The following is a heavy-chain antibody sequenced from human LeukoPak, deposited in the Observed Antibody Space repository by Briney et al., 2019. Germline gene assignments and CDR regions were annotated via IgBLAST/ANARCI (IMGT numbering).Heavy chain of an antibody. CDR3: ARDRDPYCSGGSCTIFDY. Sequence: PGGSLRLSCAASGFTFDDYGMSWVRQAPGKGLEWVSSISTSSSYIYYADSVKGRFTISRDNARNSLYLQMNSLRVEDTAFYYCARDRDPYCSGGSCTIFDYWGQGTLVTVSS. V-gene: IGHV3-21*01. CDR2: ISTSSSYI. D-gene: IGHD2-15*01. J-gene: IGHJ4*02. CDR1: GFTFDDYG.